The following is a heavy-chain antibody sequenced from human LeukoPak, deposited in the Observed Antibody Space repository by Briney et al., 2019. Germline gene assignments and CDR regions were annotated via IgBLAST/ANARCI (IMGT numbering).Heavy chain of an antibody. D-gene: IGHD3-3*01. CDR2: IYTSGST. CDR1: GGSITTYY. J-gene: IGHJ5*02. Sequence: PSETLSLTCTVSGGSITTYYWSWIRQPAGKGLEWIGRIYTSGSTNYNPSLKTRVTMSVDTSKNQFSLKLSSVTAADTAVYYCAKDQDFWSGYQTVGNWFGPWGQGTLVTVSS. CDR3: AKDQDFWSGYQTVGNWFGP. V-gene: IGHV4-4*07.